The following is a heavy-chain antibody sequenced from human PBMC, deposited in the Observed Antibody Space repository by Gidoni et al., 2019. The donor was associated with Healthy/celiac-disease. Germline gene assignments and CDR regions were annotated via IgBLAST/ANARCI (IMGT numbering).Heavy chain of an antibody. Sequence: QVQLVQSGAEVKMPGASVKVSCKASGYNFTSYDLNWVRQATGQGLEWMGWMNPNSGNTGYAKKLQGRVTMTRNTSISTAYMELSSLRSEDTAVYYCARGALIVVVPAATEGWFDPWGQGTLVTVSS. D-gene: IGHD2-2*01. CDR1: GYNFTSYD. V-gene: IGHV1-8*01. CDR3: ARGALIVVVPAATEGWFDP. J-gene: IGHJ5*02. CDR2: MNPNSGNT.